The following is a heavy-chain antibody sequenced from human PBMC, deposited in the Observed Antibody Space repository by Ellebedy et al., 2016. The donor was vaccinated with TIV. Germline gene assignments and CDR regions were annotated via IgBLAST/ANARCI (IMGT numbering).Heavy chain of an antibody. CDR2: ITEYGDTP. CDR3: VRDLREYDW. CDR1: GFIFSNYY. D-gene: IGHD2/OR15-2a*01. Sequence: GESLKIPCEASGFIFSNYYMHWVRQAPGKGLEWVARITEYGDTPFYADSVRGRFIISRDNTKNTVFLQMNSLRAEDTAHYYCVRDLREYDWWGQGALVTVSS. V-gene: IGHV3-74*01. J-gene: IGHJ4*02.